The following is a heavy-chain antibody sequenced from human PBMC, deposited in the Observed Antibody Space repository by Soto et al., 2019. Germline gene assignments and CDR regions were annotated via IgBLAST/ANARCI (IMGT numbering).Heavy chain of an antibody. CDR2: ISAYNGNT. V-gene: IGHV1-18*01. J-gene: IGHJ2*01. CDR1: GYTFTSYG. D-gene: IGHD6-13*01. CDR3: ARAWQLIAAAGNWYFDL. Sequence: ASVKVSCKASGYTFTSYGISWVRQAPGQGLEWMGWISAYNGNTNYAQKLQGRVTMTTDTSTSTAYMELRSLRSDDTAVYYCARAWQLIAAAGNWYFDLWGRGTLVTVSS.